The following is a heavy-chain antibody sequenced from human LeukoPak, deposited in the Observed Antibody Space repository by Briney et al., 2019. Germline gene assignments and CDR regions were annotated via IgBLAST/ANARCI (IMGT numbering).Heavy chain of an antibody. CDR3: YAYEIVVVPAAITLPDAFDI. J-gene: IGHJ3*02. V-gene: IGHV3-23*01. CDR2: ISGSGGST. D-gene: IGHD2-2*02. CDR1: GFTFSSYA. Sequence: GGSLRLSCAASGFTFSSYAMSWVRQAPGKGLEWVSVISGSGGSTYYADSVKGRFTISRGNSKNTLYLQMNSLRAEDTAVYYCYAYEIVVVPAAITLPDAFDIWGQGTMVAVSS.